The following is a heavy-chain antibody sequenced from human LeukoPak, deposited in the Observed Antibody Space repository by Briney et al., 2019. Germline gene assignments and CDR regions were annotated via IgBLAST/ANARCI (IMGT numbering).Heavy chain of an antibody. CDR2: FDPEDGET. J-gene: IGHJ6*02. CDR1: GYTLTELS. Sequence: ASVKVSCKVSGYTLTELSMHWVRQAPGKGLEWMGGFDPEDGETIYAQKFQGRVTMTEDTSTDTAYMELSSLRSEDTAVYYCATDISSGSITMVRGVLGYYGMDVWGQGTTVTVSS. CDR3: ATDISSGSITMVRGVLGYYGMDV. V-gene: IGHV1-24*01. D-gene: IGHD3-10*01.